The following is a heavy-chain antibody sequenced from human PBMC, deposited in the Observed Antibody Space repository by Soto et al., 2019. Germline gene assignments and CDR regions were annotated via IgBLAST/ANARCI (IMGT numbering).Heavy chain of an antibody. D-gene: IGHD6-13*01. CDR2: ISSSSSTI. J-gene: IGHJ5*02. CDR1: GFTFSSYS. CDR3: ARAASSSWHRWAADAIKDWFDP. V-gene: IGHV3-48*01. Sequence: EVQLVESGGGLVQPGGSLRLSCAASGFTFSSYSMNWVRQATGKGLERVSYISSSSSTIYYADSVKGRFTVSRDNAKNNLYLQMNSPRPEDTAVYYCARAASSSWHRWAADAIKDWFDPGGQGTLVTVAS.